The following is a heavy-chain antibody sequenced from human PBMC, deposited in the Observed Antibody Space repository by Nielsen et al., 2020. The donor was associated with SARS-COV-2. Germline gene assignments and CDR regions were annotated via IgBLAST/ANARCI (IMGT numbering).Heavy chain of an antibody. CDR3: ARGRGVLLWFGELSWFDP. Sequence: SETLSLTCAVYGGSFSGYYWSRIRQPPGKGLEWIGEINHSGSTNYNPSLKSRVTISVDTSKNQFSLKLSSVTAADTAVYYCARGRGVLLWFGELSWFDPWGQGTLVTVSS. V-gene: IGHV4-34*01. D-gene: IGHD3-10*01. CDR1: GGSFSGYY. CDR2: INHSGST. J-gene: IGHJ5*02.